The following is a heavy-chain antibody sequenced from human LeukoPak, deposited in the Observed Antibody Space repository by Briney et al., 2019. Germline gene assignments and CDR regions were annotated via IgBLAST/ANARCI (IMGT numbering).Heavy chain of an antibody. D-gene: IGHD4-17*01. CDR3: STYGY. CDR2: IKHDGSDR. CDR1: GFSFSDFW. Sequence: PGGSLRLSCEASGFSFSDFWMTWIRQAPGKGLEWEANIKHDGSDRNYVDSVKGRFTISRDNAKNSLYLQMDTLRVEDTGVYYCSTYGYWGQGTLVTVSS. J-gene: IGHJ4*02. V-gene: IGHV3-7*01.